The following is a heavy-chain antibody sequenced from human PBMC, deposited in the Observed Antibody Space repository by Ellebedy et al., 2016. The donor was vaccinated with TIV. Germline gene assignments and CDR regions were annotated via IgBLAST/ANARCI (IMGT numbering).Heavy chain of an antibody. CDR2: INQDGSEK. Sequence: GESLKISCAGSGFTFSWYRMSWVRQAPGKGLEWVANINQDGSEKYYVDSVEGRFTISRDNAKKSMYLRMNGLRVEDTAVYYCAREAPDELTAVAAAIGDMDVWGQGTTVTVSS. CDR3: AREAPDELTAVAAAIGDMDV. D-gene: IGHD2-15*01. V-gene: IGHV3-7*03. CDR1: GFTFSWYR. J-gene: IGHJ6*02.